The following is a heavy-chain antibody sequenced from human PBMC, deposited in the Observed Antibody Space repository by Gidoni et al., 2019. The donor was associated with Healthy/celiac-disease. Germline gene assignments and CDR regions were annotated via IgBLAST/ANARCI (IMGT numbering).Heavy chain of an antibody. Sequence: QVQLAQSGAEVKKPGASVKVSCKASGYPFTSYGISWVRQAPGQGCEWMGWFSAYNGNTNYAQKLQGRVTMTTDTSTSTAYMELRSLRSDDTAVYYCARDQNIVVGPALLSLQNWFDPWGQGTLVTVSS. CDR2: FSAYNGNT. CDR1: GYPFTSYG. V-gene: IGHV1-18*01. J-gene: IGHJ5*02. D-gene: IGHD2-2*01. CDR3: ARDQNIVVGPALLSLQNWFDP.